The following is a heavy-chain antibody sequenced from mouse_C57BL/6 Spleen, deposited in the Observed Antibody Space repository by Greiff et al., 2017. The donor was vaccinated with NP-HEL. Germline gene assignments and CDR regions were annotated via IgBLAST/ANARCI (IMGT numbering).Heavy chain of an antibody. CDR1: GFTFSDYG. D-gene: IGHD2-2*01. V-gene: IGHV5-17*01. CDR2: ISSGSSTI. J-gene: IGHJ3*01. CDR3: ARQGGYDGFAY. Sequence: EVMLVESGGGLVKPGGSLKLSCAASGFTFSDYGMHWVRQAPEKGLEWVAYISSGSSTIYYADTVKGRFTISRDNAKNTLFLQMTSLRSEDTAMYYCARQGGYDGFAYWGQGTLVTVSA.